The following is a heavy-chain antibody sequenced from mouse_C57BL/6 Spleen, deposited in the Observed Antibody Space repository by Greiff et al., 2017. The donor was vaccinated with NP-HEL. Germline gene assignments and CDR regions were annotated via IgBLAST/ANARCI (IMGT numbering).Heavy chain of an antibody. CDR1: GFSLTSYG. D-gene: IGHD2-4*01. Sequence: QVQLKQSGPGLVQPSQSLSITCTVSGFSLTSYGVHWVRQSPGKGLEWLGVIWRGGSTDYNAAFMSRLSITKDNSKSQVFFKMNSLQADDTAIYYCAKSAIYYDYLYAMDYWGQGTSVTVSS. J-gene: IGHJ4*01. CDR3: AKSAIYYDYLYAMDY. CDR2: IWRGGST. V-gene: IGHV2-5*01.